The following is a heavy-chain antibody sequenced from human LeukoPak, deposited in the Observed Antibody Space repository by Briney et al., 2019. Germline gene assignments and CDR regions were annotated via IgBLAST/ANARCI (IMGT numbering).Heavy chain of an antibody. J-gene: IGHJ3*02. D-gene: IGHD1-1*01. V-gene: IGHV3-21*01. CDR3: ARTGTLDAFDI. Sequence: PKKKLEMVSSISSSSSYIYYADSVKGRFTISRDNAKNSLYLQMNSLRAEDTAVYYCARTGTLDAFDIWGQGTMVTVSS. CDR2: ISSSSSYI.